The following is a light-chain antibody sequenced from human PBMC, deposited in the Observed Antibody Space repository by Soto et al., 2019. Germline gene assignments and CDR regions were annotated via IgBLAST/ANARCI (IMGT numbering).Light chain of an antibody. CDR1: QSIRQN. CDR2: EAS. V-gene: IGKV3-15*01. J-gene: IGKJ2*01. CDR3: QQSHNYMYT. Sequence: ELVLSQSPATLSVSPGERATLSRRASQSIRQNLDWYQQKPGQAPTLLIYEASTRATGVPARFSGSGSGTEFTLTISSLQSEDFAIYYCQQSHNYMYTFGQGTKLEIK.